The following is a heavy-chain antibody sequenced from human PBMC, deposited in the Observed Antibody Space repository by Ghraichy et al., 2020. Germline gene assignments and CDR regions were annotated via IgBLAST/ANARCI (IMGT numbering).Heavy chain of an antibody. Sequence: SETLSLSCNVSGDSKKNSNYYWGWIRQPPGKGLEWIGSIFYSGNTYYNPSLKGRVTISIDTSKNQFSLTVNSVTAADTAVYYCARQGLAVGAVDWFDPWGQGTLVTVSS. D-gene: IGHD2-15*01. CDR2: IFYSGNT. CDR1: GDSKKNSNYY. V-gene: IGHV4-39*07. J-gene: IGHJ5*02. CDR3: ARQGLAVGAVDWFDP.